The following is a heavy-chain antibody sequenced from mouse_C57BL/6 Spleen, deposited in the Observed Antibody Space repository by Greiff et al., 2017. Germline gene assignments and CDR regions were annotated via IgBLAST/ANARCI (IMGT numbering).Heavy chain of an antibody. CDR1: GYSFTDYN. D-gene: IGHD1-1*01. CDR2: INPNNGTT. CDR3: ARGGLVGAMDY. J-gene: IGHJ4*01. V-gene: IGHV1-39*01. Sequence: EVQLQQSGPELVKPGASVKISCKASGYSFTDYNMNWVKQSHGKSLEWIGVINPNNGTTSYNQKFKGKATLTVDKSSSTAYMQLNSLTSEDSAVXYCARGGLVGAMDYWGQGTSVTVSS.